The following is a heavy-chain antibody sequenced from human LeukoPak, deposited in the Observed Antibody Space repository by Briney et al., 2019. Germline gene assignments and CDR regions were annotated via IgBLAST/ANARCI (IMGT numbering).Heavy chain of an antibody. V-gene: IGHV3-21*01. CDR2: ISSSSSYI. D-gene: IGHD6-13*01. Sequence: PGGSLRLSCAASGFTFSSYSMNWVRQAPGKGLEWASSISSSSSYIYYADSVKGRFTISRDNAKNSLYLQMNSLRAEDTAVYYCARDMGSWYRVRSYGMDVWGQGTTVTVSS. CDR3: ARDMGSWYRVRSYGMDV. J-gene: IGHJ6*02. CDR1: GFTFSSYS.